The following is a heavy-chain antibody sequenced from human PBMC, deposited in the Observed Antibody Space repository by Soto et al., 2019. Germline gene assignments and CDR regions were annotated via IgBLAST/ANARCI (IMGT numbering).Heavy chain of an antibody. CDR1: GGTFSSYA. D-gene: IGHD4-4*01. J-gene: IGHJ6*02. CDR3: AKDGVLDGYSWPILYFAMDV. V-gene: IGHV1-69*01. Sequence: QVQLVQSGAEVKKPGSSVNVSCKASGGTFSSYAISWLRQAPGQGPEWMGGVVPILETTIYAQKFLGRMTITADESTTTVFMELRGLTSEDTAVYYCAKDGVLDGYSWPILYFAMDVWGPGTTVTVSS. CDR2: VVPILETT.